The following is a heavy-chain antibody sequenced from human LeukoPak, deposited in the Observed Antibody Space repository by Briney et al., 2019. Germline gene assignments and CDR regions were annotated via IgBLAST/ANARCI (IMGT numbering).Heavy chain of an antibody. CDR2: IKEDGGEK. V-gene: IGHV3-7*03. CDR3: AKDHLLLWFGELLGTPPMDV. CDR1: EFTFSDYW. Sequence: GGSLRLSCATSEFTFSDYWMSWVRQAPGKGLEWVANIKEDGGEKYYVDSVKGRFTISRDNAKNSLYLQMNSLRAEDTAVYYCAKDHLLLWFGELLGTPPMDVWGKGTTVTISS. J-gene: IGHJ6*03. D-gene: IGHD3-10*01.